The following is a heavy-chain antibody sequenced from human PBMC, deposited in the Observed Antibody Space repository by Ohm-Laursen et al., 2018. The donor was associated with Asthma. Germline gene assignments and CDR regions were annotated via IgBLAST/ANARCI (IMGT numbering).Heavy chain of an antibody. V-gene: IGHV3-21*01. CDR1: GYTFSRYS. CDR3: ARIGPEWELPGREYSLHH. J-gene: IGHJ1*01. CDR2: ISTASSFI. Sequence: ETLSLTCAASGYTFSRYSIHWVRQIPGKGLEWVASISTASSFIYYADSVRGRFTTSRDNARNSVYLQMNSLRAEDTALYYCARIGPEWELPGREYSLHHWGEGTLVTVSS. D-gene: IGHD1-26*01.